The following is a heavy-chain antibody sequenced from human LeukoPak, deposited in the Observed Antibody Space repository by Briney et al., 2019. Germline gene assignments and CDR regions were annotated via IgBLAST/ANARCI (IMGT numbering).Heavy chain of an antibody. D-gene: IGHD6-19*01. J-gene: IGHJ4*02. CDR3: ATLAVAGRMIDY. Sequence: GASVTLSCNASGSACTGYYMNWVRQAPGQGLEWMGWSNPNSGGTNYAQKFQGRVTMTRDTSISPAYMELSRLRSDDTAVYYCATLAVAGRMIDYWGQGTLVTVSS. CDR2: SNPNSGGT. V-gene: IGHV1-2*02. CDR1: GSACTGYY.